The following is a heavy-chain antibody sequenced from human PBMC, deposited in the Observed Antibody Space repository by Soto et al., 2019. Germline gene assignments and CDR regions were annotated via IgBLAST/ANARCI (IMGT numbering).Heavy chain of an antibody. CDR2: IHNSGAT. D-gene: IGHD2-21*01. CDR1: GFNVKTTY. V-gene: IGHV3-53*01. J-gene: IGHJ1*01. CDR3: AREYSYSYPA. Sequence: SGESLRLSCAASGFNVKTTYMTWVRQAPGEGLEWVSVIHNSGATYYADSVKGRFTISKDNSKNTVYLQMSSLRAEDTAMYYCAREYSYSYPAWGQGTQVTVSS.